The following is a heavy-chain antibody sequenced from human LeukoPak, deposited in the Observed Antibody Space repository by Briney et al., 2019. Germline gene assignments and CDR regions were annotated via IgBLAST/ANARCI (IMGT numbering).Heavy chain of an antibody. CDR2: TYYSGST. V-gene: IGHV4-59*12. Sequence: PSETLSLTCTVSGGSISSYYWSWIRQPPGKGLEWIGYTYYSGSTNYNPSLKSRVTISVDTSKNQFSLKLSSVTAADTAVYYCARAPLRTDAFDIWGQGTMVTVSS. CDR1: GGSISSYY. D-gene: IGHD1/OR15-1a*01. CDR3: ARAPLRTDAFDI. J-gene: IGHJ3*02.